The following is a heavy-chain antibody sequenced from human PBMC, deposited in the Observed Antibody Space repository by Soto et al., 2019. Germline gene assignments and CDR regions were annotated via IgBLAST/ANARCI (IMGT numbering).Heavy chain of an antibody. J-gene: IGHJ5*02. Sequence: EVQLVQSGAEVKKPGESLKISCKGSGYSFSTHWIAWVRQMPGKGLEWMGTIYPGDSDTRYSPSFQGQVTISAVKSITTAYLQWTSRKASDTAMYYCARQSSGYDLWGQGTLVTVSS. CDR1: GYSFSTHW. CDR3: ARQSSGYDL. D-gene: IGHD5-12*01. V-gene: IGHV5-51*01. CDR2: IYPGDSDT.